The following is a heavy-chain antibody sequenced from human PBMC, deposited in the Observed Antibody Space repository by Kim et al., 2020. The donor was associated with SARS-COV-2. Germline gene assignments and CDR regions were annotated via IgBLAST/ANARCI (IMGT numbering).Heavy chain of an antibody. Sequence: ASVKVSCKASGFTLTTYEINWVRQATGQGLEWMGWMDPNSGNTGYAQKFQGRVTMTRSTSINTAYMELSSLRFEDTAVYYCAREVDNWDFDCWGQGTLVTVSS. V-gene: IGHV1-8*01. J-gene: IGHJ4*02. CDR2: MDPNSGNT. D-gene: IGHD1-26*01. CDR1: GFTLTTYE. CDR3: AREVDNWDFDC.